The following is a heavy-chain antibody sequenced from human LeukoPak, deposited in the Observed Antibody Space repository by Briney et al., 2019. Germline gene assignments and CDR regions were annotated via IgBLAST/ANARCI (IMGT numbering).Heavy chain of an antibody. D-gene: IGHD2-2*02. V-gene: IGHV4-4*07. CDR3: ARGGDVRYCSSTSCYTFDY. J-gene: IGHJ4*02. CDR2: IYTSGST. Sequence: KPSETLSLTCTVSGGSISSYYWSWIRQPAGKGLEWIGRIYTSGSTNYNPSLKSRVTMSVDTSKNQFSLKLSSVTAADTAVYYCARGGDVRYCSSTSCYTFDYWGQGTLVTVSS. CDR1: GGSISSYY.